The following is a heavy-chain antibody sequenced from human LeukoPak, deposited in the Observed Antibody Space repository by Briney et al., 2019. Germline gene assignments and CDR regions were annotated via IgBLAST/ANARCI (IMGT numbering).Heavy chain of an antibody. V-gene: IGHV3-13*01. J-gene: IGHJ3*02. CDR1: GFTFSTFD. D-gene: IGHD7-27*01. CDR2: IGTAFDT. CDR3: ARRNWGSGGGFDI. Sequence: PGGSLRLSCAASGFTFSTFDLHWVRQVTGKGLEWVSAIGTAFDTSYADSVKGRFAISRENAKNSLYLQMNSLRAGDTAVYYCARRNWGSGGGFDIWGQGTMVTVSS.